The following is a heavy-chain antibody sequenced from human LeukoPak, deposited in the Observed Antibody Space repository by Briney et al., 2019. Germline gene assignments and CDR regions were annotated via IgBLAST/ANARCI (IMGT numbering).Heavy chain of an antibody. D-gene: IGHD3-10*01. CDR3: ARDGWGSSMAY. V-gene: IGHV3-74*01. CDR1: GFTFSSYW. Sequence: PGGSLRLSCAASGFTFSSYWMHWVRQAPGKGLVWVSRVNGDGSDSSYADSVKGRFTISRDNAKNTLYLQMNSLRAEDTAEYYCARDGWGSSMAYWGQGTLVTVSS. CDR2: VNGDGSDS. J-gene: IGHJ4*02.